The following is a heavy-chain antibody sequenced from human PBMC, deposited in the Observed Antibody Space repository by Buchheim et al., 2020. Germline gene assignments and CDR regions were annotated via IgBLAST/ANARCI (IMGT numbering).Heavy chain of an antibody. CDR3: AKAPYGDYGMGY. CDR2: VWYDGNKK. Sequence: QVQLVESGGGVVQPGGSLRLSCAASGFTFNNYGIHWVRQAPGQGLEWVAVVWYDGNKKHYADSVKGRFTISRDNSKNTLYLQMNSLRAEDTAVYYCAKAPYGDYGMGYWGQGTL. J-gene: IGHJ4*02. CDR1: GFTFNNYG. V-gene: IGHV3-30*02. D-gene: IGHD4-17*01.